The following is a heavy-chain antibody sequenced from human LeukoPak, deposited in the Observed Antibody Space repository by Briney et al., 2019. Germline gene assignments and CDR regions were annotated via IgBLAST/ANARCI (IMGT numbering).Heavy chain of an antibody. D-gene: IGHD1-7*01. CDR2: IYYSGSA. CDR3: ARDNWNYGSSMDV. J-gene: IGHJ6*02. V-gene: IGHV4-39*02. CDR1: GDSISSGSYY. Sequence: SETLSLTCTVSGDSISSGSYYWGWIRQPPGKGLAWIGNIYYSGSAYYNPSLKSRVTISVDTSKNQFSLKLSSVTAADTAVYYCARDNWNYGSSMDVWGQGTTVTVSS.